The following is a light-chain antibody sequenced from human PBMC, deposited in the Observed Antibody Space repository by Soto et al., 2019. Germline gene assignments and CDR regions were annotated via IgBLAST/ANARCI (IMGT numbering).Light chain of an antibody. J-gene: IGLJ1*01. CDR3: SSFTSSATYV. CDR2: GVS. Sequence: QSVLTQPASVSGSPGQSITISCTGTSSDVGAYNYVSWYQQHPGKAPKVMICGVSNRPSGVSDRFSGSKSGNTASLTISGLQAEDGADYYCSSFTSSATYVFGTGTKLTVL. V-gene: IGLV2-14*01. CDR1: SSDVGAYNY.